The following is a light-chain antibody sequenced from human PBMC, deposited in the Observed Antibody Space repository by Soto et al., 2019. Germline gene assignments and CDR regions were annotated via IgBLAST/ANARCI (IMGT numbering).Light chain of an antibody. V-gene: IGKV1-12*01. Sequence: DIQMTQSPSSVSASVGDRVTITCRASECINTYLAWYQQQPGKAPKLLIYAASSLRSGVPSRFSGSGSGTEFTLTISNLQPEDFATYCCQQANSPPLTFXGGTKVDIK. CDR3: QQANSPPLT. J-gene: IGKJ4*01. CDR1: ECINTY. CDR2: AAS.